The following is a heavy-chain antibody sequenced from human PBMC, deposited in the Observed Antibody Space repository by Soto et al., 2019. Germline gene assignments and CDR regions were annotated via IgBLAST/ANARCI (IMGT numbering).Heavy chain of an antibody. D-gene: IGHD3-3*01. CDR2: IYWDDDK. Sequence: QITLNESGPTVVRPTETLTLTCRFSGFSLTTSGVGVGWIRQSPGKAPEWLALIYWDDDKRYSASLKSRLTITKGISKNPVVLTVSDLDPTDTATYYCAHRVLRTVFGLVTTTAIYFDFWGQGTPVAVSS. V-gene: IGHV2-5*02. CDR3: AHRVLRTVFGLVTTTAIYFDF. CDR1: GFSLTTSGVG. J-gene: IGHJ4*02.